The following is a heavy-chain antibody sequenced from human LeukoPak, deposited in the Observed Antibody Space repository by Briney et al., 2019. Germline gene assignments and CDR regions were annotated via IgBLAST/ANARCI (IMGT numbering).Heavy chain of an antibody. CDR3: ARDGIAVAGTGYY. V-gene: IGHV3-7*01. J-gene: IGHJ4*02. CDR2: IKQDGSEK. D-gene: IGHD6-19*01. CDR1: GFTFSSYW. Sequence: GGSLRLSCAASGFTFSSYWMSWVRQARGEGLEWVANIKQDGSEKYYVDSVKGRFTISRDNAKNSLYLQMNSLRAEDTAVYYCARDGIAVAGTGYYWGQGTLVTVSS.